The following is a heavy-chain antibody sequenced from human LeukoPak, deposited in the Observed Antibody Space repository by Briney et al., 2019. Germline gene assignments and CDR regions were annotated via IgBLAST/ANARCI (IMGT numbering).Heavy chain of an antibody. D-gene: IGHD3-10*01. CDR2: FDPEDGET. CDR1: GYTLTELS. CDR3: ATVPTYYYGSGPHFDY. Sequence: GASVKVSCKVSGYTLTELSMHWVRQAPGKGLEWMGGFDPEDGETIYAQKFQRRVTMTEDTSTDTAYMELSSLRSEDTAVYYCATVPTYYYGSGPHFDYWGQGTLVTVSS. V-gene: IGHV1-24*01. J-gene: IGHJ4*02.